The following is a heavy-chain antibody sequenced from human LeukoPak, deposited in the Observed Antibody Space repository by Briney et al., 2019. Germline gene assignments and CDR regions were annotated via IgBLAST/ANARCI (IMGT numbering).Heavy chain of an antibody. CDR2: IYYSGST. CDR3: ASIVVVPAAKGNHYYYYYMDV. V-gene: IGHV4-59*01. J-gene: IGHJ6*03. D-gene: IGHD2-2*01. Sequence: SETLSLXCTVSGGSISSYYWSWIRQPPGKGLEWIGYIYYSGSTNYNPSLKSRVTISVDTSKNQFSLKLSSVTAADTAVYYCASIVVVPAAKGNHYYYYYMDVWGKGTTVTVSS. CDR1: GGSISSYY.